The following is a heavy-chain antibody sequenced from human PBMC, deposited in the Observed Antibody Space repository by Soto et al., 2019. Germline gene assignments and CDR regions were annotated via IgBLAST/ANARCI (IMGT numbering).Heavy chain of an antibody. CDR2: IIPIFGTA. CDR1: GGTFSSYS. CDR3: ARSYYGSGSYPPGYYYYYGMDV. D-gene: IGHD3-10*01. V-gene: IGHV1-69*13. J-gene: IGHJ6*02. Sequence: GASVNVSCKSSGGTFSSYSISWVRQAPGQGLECMGGIIPIFGTANYAQKFQGRVTITADESTSTAYMELSSLRSEDTAVYYCARSYYGSGSYPPGYYYYYGMDVWGQGTTVTVS.